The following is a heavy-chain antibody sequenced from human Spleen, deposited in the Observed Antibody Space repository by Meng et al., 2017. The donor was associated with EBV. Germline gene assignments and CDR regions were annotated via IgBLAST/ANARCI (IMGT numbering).Heavy chain of an antibody. Sequence: QVQVQHWGAGLLKPSATLSLLCGVYGASFSGYYGSGIRQPPGKGLEWIGEINHSGSSTYSPSLKSRVTISVDTSKNQFSLRLSSVTAADTAIYYCVRLDTAMVIRAYFDCWGQGTLVTVSS. V-gene: IGHV4-34*01. J-gene: IGHJ4*02. CDR2: INHSGSS. CDR3: VRLDTAMVIRAYFDC. CDR1: GASFSGYY. D-gene: IGHD5-18*01.